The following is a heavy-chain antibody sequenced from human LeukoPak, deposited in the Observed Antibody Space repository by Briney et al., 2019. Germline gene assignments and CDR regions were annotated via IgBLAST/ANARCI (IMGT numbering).Heavy chain of an antibody. V-gene: IGHV3-74*01. D-gene: IGHD2-2*01. Sequence: GGSLRLSCAASGFTFSSYWMHWVRQAPGKGLVWVSRVNSDGSSTSYADSVKGRFTISRDNAKNTLYLQMNSLRAEDTAVYYCAREDSEYCSSTSCPNYYYYGMDVWGPGTTVTVSS. CDR2: VNSDGSST. CDR1: GFTFSSYW. CDR3: AREDSEYCSSTSCPNYYYYGMDV. J-gene: IGHJ6*02.